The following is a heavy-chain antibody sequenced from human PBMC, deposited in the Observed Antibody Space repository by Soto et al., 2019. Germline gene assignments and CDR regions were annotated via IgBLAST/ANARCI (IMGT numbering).Heavy chain of an antibody. J-gene: IGHJ4*02. CDR3: AKVVGPSGNPTDY. CDR1: GFTFSSYG. V-gene: IGHV3-30*18. Sequence: GGSLRLSCAASGFTFSSYGKHWVRQAPGKGLGWGAVISYDGSNKYYADSVKGRFTISRDNSKNTLYLQMNSLRAEDTAVYYCAKVVGPSGNPTDYWGQGTLVTVSS. D-gene: IGHD6-19*01. CDR2: ISYDGSNK.